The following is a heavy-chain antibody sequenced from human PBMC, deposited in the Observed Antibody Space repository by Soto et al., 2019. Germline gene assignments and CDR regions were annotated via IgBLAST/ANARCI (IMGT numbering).Heavy chain of an antibody. J-gene: IGHJ6*02. Sequence: EVQLVESGGGLVQPGRSLRLSCAASGFTFDDYAMHWVRQVPGKGLQWVSGLSWNGVTIGYAGSVKGRFTISRDNAKKSLYHQMNGVRPDDTALYYCAASRAYDSSDYSGFHYGMDVWGLGTTVTVS. V-gene: IGHV3-9*01. D-gene: IGHD3-22*01. CDR1: GFTFDDYA. CDR3: AASRAYDSSDYSGFHYGMDV. CDR2: LSWNGVTI.